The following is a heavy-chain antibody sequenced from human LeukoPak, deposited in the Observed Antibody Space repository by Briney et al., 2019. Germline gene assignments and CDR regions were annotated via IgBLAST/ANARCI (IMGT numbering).Heavy chain of an antibody. V-gene: IGHV3-33*01. Sequence: PGGSLRLSCAASGFTFSSYGMHGVRQAPGKGLEWVAVIWYDGSNKYYADSVKGRLTISRDNSENTLYLQMNSLRAEDTALYYCARDGETTGSISSWFDYWGQGTLVTVSS. CDR1: GFTFSSYG. J-gene: IGHJ4*02. CDR2: IWYDGSNK. D-gene: IGHD6-13*01. CDR3: ARDGETTGSISSWFDY.